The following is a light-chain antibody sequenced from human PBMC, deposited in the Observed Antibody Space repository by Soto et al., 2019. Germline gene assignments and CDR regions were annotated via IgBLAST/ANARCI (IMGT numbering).Light chain of an antibody. J-gene: IGKJ1*01. Sequence: DIQMTQSPSTLSASVGDRVTITCRASQSISSWLAWYQQKPGTAPKLLIYKASTLQTGVPSRFSGSGSGTELTLTISSLQPDYFATYYCQQYNYNWTFGQGTKVDIK. CDR2: KAS. CDR3: QQYNYNWT. V-gene: IGKV1-5*03. CDR1: QSISSW.